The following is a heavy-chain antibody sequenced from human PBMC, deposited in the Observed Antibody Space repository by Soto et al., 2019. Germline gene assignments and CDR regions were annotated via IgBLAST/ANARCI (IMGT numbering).Heavy chain of an antibody. CDR3: ARDGSRGYDMDV. CDR2: ISNTARTI. J-gene: IGHJ6*02. D-gene: IGHD1-1*01. Sequence: EVQVVESGGGLIQPGGSLRLSCAGSGFDFSNYNMDWVLQAPGKGLEWISYISNTARTIFYADSVKGRFTISRDNARNSLFLQMNSLRDEDTAVYYCARDGSRGYDMDVWGQGTTVTVSS. CDR1: GFDFSNYN. V-gene: IGHV3-48*02.